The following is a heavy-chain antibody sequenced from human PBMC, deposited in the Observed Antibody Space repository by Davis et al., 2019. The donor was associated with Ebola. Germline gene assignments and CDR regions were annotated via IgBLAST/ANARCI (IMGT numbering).Heavy chain of an antibody. V-gene: IGHV3-21*01. J-gene: IGHJ5*02. CDR2: ISSSSGYI. CDR1: GFTFSSYS. Sequence: GGSLRLSCAASGFTFSSYSMNWVRQAPGKGLEWVSSISSSSGYIYYADSVKGRFTISRDNAKNSLYLQMNSLRAEDTAVYYCARQGWSGYSLRHWLDPWGRGTLVTVSS. CDR3: ARQGWSGYSLRHWLDP. D-gene: IGHD3-3*01.